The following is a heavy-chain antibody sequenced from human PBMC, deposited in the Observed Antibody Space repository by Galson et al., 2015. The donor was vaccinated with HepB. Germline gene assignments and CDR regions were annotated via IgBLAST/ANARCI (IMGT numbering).Heavy chain of an antibody. CDR3: ASVVAGY. D-gene: IGHD2-15*01. Sequence: LRLSCAASEFTFSSYSMNWVRQAPGKGLEWVSSISSDSSSIYYADSVKGRFTISRDNGRDSLYLRMNSLRAEDTAVYYCASVVAGYWGQGTLVTVSS. CDR1: EFTFSSYS. J-gene: IGHJ4*02. V-gene: IGHV3-21*01. CDR2: ISSDSSSI.